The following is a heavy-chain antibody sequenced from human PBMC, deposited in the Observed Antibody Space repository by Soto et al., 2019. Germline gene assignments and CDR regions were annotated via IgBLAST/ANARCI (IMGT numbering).Heavy chain of an antibody. Sequence: SVKVSCKASGGTFSSYAISWVRQAPGQGLEWMGGIIPIFGTANYAQKFQGRVTITADESTSTAYMELSSLRSEDTAVYYCARDSSGELRYYYYGMDVWGQGTTVTVSS. V-gene: IGHV1-69*13. CDR3: ARDSSGELRYYYYGMDV. J-gene: IGHJ6*02. CDR1: GGTFSSYA. CDR2: IIPIFGTA. D-gene: IGHD1-26*01.